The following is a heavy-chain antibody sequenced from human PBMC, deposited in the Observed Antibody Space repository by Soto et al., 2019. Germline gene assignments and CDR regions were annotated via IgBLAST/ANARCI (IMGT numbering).Heavy chain of an antibody. CDR2: ISGSGGST. Sequence: GVSLRLACAASGVTFSSYAMSWLCQAPGKGLEWVSAISGSGGSTYYADSVKGRFTISRDNSKNTLHLQMNSLRAEDTAVYYCAKDRKTARVPANFDYWGQGT. J-gene: IGHJ4*02. V-gene: IGHV3-23*01. CDR1: GVTFSSYA. D-gene: IGHD5-18*01. CDR3: AKDRKTARVPANFDY.